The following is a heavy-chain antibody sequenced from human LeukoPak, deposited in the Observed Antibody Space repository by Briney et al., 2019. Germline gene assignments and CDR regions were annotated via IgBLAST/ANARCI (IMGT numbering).Heavy chain of an antibody. CDR2: ISYDGSNK. J-gene: IGHJ4*02. Sequence: LPGGSLRLSCAASGFTFSSYGMHWVRQAPGKGLEWVAVISYDGSNKYYADSVKGRFTISRDNSKNTLYLQMNSLRAEDTAVYYCAKDLTAAGTTTDYWGQGTLVTVSS. CDR3: AKDLTAAGTTTDY. V-gene: IGHV3-30*18. D-gene: IGHD6-13*01. CDR1: GFTFSSYG.